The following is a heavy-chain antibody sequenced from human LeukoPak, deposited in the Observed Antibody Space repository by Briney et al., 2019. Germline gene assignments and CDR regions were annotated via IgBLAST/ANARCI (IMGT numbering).Heavy chain of an antibody. CDR1: GFTFSSYG. Sequence: GGSLRLSCAASGFTFSSYGMHWVRQAPGKGLEWVAVISYDGSNKCYADSVKGRFTISRDNSKNTLYLQMNSLRAEDTAVYYCAKDDSRGMATIQSYFDYWGQGTLVTVSS. CDR2: ISYDGSNK. V-gene: IGHV3-30*18. J-gene: IGHJ4*02. CDR3: AKDDSRGMATIQSYFDY. D-gene: IGHD5-24*01.